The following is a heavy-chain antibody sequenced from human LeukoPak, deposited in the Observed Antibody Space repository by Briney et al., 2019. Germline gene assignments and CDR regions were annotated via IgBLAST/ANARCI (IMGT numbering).Heavy chain of an antibody. CDR3: AKDRLGFDY. CDR1: GFTFDDYA. CDR2: ISWNSGSI. D-gene: IGHD6-19*01. J-gene: IGHJ4*02. V-gene: IGHV3-9*01. Sequence: PGRSLRLSCAASGFTFDDYAMHWVRHAPGKGLEWVSGISWNSGSIGYADSVKGRFTISRDNAKHSLYLQMNSLRAEDTAVYYCAKDRLGFDYWGQGTLVTVSS.